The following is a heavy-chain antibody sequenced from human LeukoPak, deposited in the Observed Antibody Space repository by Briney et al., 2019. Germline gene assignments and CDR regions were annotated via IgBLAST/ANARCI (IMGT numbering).Heavy chain of an antibody. V-gene: IGHV3-48*03. CDR1: GFTVSSYE. Sequence: GGSLRLSCAASGFTVSSYEMNWVRQAPGKGLEWVSYISSSGSTIYYADSVKGRFTISRDNAKNPLYLQMNSLRAEDTAVYYCARDRHYYDSSGYPNWFDPWGQGTLVTVSS. CDR3: ARDRHYYDSSGYPNWFDP. CDR2: ISSSGSTI. D-gene: IGHD3-22*01. J-gene: IGHJ5*02.